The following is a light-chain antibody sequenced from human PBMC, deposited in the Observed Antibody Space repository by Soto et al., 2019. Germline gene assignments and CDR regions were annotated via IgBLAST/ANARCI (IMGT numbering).Light chain of an antibody. J-gene: IGKJ5*01. CDR1: QNINSD. CDR3: QQSDRIPIT. Sequence: DIQMTQSPSSLSASVGDRVTITCRASQNINSDLNWYQQKPGKAPKLLMYSTSSLRSGVPSRFSGSGSGTDFNLTISTLQPVDFATYYCQQSDRIPITFGQGTRLEIK. V-gene: IGKV1-39*01. CDR2: STS.